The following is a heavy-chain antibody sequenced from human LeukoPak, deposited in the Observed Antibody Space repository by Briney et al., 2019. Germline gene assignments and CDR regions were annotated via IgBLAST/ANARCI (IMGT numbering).Heavy chain of an antibody. CDR2: ISSSGGST. Sequence: GGSLRLSCAASGFTFSSYAMSWVRQAPRKGLEWVSAISSSGGSTYYADSVKGRFTISRDNSKNTLYLQMNSLRAEDTAVYYCGKSHHVTAIDYWGQGTLVTVSS. CDR1: GFTFSSYA. D-gene: IGHD2-21*02. J-gene: IGHJ4*02. V-gene: IGHV3-23*01. CDR3: GKSHHVTAIDY.